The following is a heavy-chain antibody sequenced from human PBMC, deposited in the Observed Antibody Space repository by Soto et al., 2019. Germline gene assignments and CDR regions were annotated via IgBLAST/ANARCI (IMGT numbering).Heavy chain of an antibody. CDR2: IYYSGST. CDR1: GGSISSGGYY. CDR3: ARGGIAAAAPHDY. Sequence: QVQLQESGPGLVKPSQTLSLTCTVSGGSISSGGYYWSWIRQHPGKGLEWIGYIYYSGSTYYSPSVKSRVTTAVDTSKNQFSLKLSSVPAADTAVYYCARGGIAAAAPHDYWGQGTLVTVSS. V-gene: IGHV4-31*03. D-gene: IGHD6-13*01. J-gene: IGHJ4*02.